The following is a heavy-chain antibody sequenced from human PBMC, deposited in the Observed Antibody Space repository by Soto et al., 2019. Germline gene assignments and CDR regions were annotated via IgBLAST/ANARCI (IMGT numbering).Heavy chain of an antibody. Sequence: DVQLVESGGGLIQPGESLRLSCAAFGLTVSGKKYVAWVRQAPGKGLEWVSALYDVDGSFYADSVNGLFTTSSDSSKTTVYLQTNGLRPDDTAVYYCASWHEREHAYDVWGQGTTVTVSS. CDR3: ASWHEREHAYDV. J-gene: IGHJ3*01. CDR2: LYDVDGS. V-gene: IGHV3-53*01. D-gene: IGHD1-1*01. CDR1: GLTVSGKKY.